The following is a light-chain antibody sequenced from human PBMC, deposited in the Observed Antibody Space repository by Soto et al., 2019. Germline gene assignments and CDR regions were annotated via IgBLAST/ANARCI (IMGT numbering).Light chain of an antibody. J-gene: IGKJ5*01. CDR1: QSLTSSY. CDR3: QKYNNWPPLT. CDR2: GTS. V-gene: IGKV3-20*01. Sequence: EIVLTQSPGTLSLSPGERATLSCRASQSLTSSYLAWYQQKPGQAPRLLIYGTSSRATGIPDRFTGSGSGTDFTLTISRLEPEDFAVYYCQKYNNWPPLTFGQGTRLEIK.